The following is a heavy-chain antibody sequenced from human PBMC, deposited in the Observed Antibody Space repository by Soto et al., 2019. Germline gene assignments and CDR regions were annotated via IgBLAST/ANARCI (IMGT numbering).Heavy chain of an antibody. Sequence: QITLKESGPTLVKPTQTLTLTCTFSGFSFTTSGVGVGWVRQPPGKALEWLALLYWDDDKRYSSSLKSRLTISKDTSKNQVVLTMTNXXPXDTAXXXCXXXXXXXXGRASYYGMDVWGQGTTVTVSS. D-gene: IGHD1-26*01. J-gene: IGHJ6*02. V-gene: IGHV2-5*02. CDR2: LYWDDDK. CDR1: GFSFTTSGVG. CDR3: XXXXXXXXGRASYYGMDV.